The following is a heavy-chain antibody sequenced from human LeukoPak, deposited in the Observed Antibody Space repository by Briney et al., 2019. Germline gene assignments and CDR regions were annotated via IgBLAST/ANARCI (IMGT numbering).Heavy chain of an antibody. J-gene: IGHJ6*02. D-gene: IGHD2-2*01. V-gene: IGHV3-48*03. CDR1: GFTFSSYE. CDR2: ISSSGSTI. Sequence: GGSLRPSCAASGFTFSSYEMNWVRQAPGKGLEWVSYISSSGSTIYYADSVKGRFTISRDNAKNSLYLQMNSLRAEDTAVYYCARARYCSSTSCYDGMDVWGQGTTVTVS. CDR3: ARARYCSSTSCYDGMDV.